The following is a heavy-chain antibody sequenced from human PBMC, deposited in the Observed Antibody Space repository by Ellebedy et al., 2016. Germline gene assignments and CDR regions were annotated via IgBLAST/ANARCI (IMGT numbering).Heavy chain of an antibody. CDR2: ISAGGETT. D-gene: IGHD4-17*01. CDR1: GIAFSDFF. CDR3: RPGHYANL. V-gene: IGHV3-23*01. Sequence: GESLKISCAASGIAFSDFFMGWVRRAPGKGLEWVATISAGGETTHFADSVNGRFTVSRDNSKYILYLHMKNLRADDTAVYYCRPGHYANLWGHGTLVTVSS. J-gene: IGHJ5*02.